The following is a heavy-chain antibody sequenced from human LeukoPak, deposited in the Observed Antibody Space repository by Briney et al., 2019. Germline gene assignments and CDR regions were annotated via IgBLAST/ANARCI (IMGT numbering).Heavy chain of an antibody. CDR3: ATVFTDYGDYEDS. V-gene: IGHV5-51*01. CDR2: IYPGDSDT. Sequence: LGESLKISCKGSGYSFTSYWIGWVRQMPGKGLEWMGIIYPGDSDTRYSPSFQGQVTISADKSISTAYLQWSSLKASDTAMYYCATVFTDYGDYEDSWGQGTLVTVSS. D-gene: IGHD4-17*01. J-gene: IGHJ4*02. CDR1: GYSFTSYW.